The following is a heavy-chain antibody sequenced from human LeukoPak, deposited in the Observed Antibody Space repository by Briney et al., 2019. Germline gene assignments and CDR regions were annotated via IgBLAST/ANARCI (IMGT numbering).Heavy chain of an antibody. V-gene: IGHV3-33*06. D-gene: IGHD2-15*01. CDR2: IWYDGSNK. CDR3: AKDSVVVVAATPALVY. CDR1: GFTFSSYG. Sequence: GRSLRLSCAASGFTFSSYGMHWVRQAPGKGLEWVAVIWYDGSNKYYADSVKGRFTISRDNSKNTLYLQMNSLRAEDTAVYYCAKDSVVVVAATPALVYWGQGTLVTVSS. J-gene: IGHJ4*02.